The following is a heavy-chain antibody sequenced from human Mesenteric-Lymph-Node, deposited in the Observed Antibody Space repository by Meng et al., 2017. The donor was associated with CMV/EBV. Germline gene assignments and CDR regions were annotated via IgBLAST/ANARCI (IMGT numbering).Heavy chain of an antibody. V-gene: IGHV4-38-2*02. Sequence: SETLSLTCTVSGHSISNGFFWGWIRQTPGKRLEWIGTIYSSGSTYYNPSLKSRVTVSVDTSKNQFSLKLNSVTAADTAVYYCARNFWSGDNWFDPWGQGTLVTVSS. CDR1: GHSISNGFF. J-gene: IGHJ5*02. CDR3: ARNFWSGDNWFDP. CDR2: IYSSGST. D-gene: IGHD3-3*01.